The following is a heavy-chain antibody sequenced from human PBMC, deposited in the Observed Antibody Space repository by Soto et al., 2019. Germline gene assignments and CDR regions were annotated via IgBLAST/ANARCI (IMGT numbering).Heavy chain of an antibody. Sequence: PSETLSLTCTVSGGSISTYYWSWIRQPPGKGLEWIGYMYYSGSTNYNPSLKSRVTISVDTSKNQFSLTLSSVTAADTAVYYCARAADYDYWTESPTIVEDWGNVTLVTVS. D-gene: IGHD3-3*01. CDR3: ARAADYDYWTESPTIVED. CDR2: MYYSGST. CDR1: GGSISTYY. V-gene: IGHV4-59*01. J-gene: IGHJ4*01.